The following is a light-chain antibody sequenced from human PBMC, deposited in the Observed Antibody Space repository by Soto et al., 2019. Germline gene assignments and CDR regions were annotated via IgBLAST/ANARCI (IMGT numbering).Light chain of an antibody. J-gene: IGKJ1*01. V-gene: IGKV1-27*01. CDR1: QGISSY. CDR3: QKYNSALWA. CDR2: AAS. Sequence: DIQMTQSPSSLSASVGDRVTITCRASQGISSYLAWYQQKPGKVPKLLIYAASSLQSGVPSRFSGSGSGTDFTLTISSLQPEDVATYYCQKYNSALWAFGQGTKVEI.